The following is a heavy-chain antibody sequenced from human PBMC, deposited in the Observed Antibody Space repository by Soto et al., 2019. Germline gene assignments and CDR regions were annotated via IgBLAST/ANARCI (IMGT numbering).Heavy chain of an antibody. CDR3: GRCTSTSCHLGSDY. J-gene: IGHJ4*02. CDR1: GFSVSANY. D-gene: IGHD2-2*01. V-gene: IGHV3-66*02. Sequence: GGSLRLSCVASGFSVSANYMTWMRQAPGKGLEWVSVIHGGGNTYYADSVRGRFTISRDSSTNTLYLQMNSLRAADTAVYYCGRCTSTSCHLGSDYWGQGTLVTVSS. CDR2: IHGGGNT.